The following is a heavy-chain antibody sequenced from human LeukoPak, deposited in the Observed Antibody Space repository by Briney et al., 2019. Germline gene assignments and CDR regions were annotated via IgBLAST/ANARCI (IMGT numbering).Heavy chain of an antibody. J-gene: IGHJ5*02. CDR3: IRQVKSGSSDFDP. CDR1: GFTFSDSA. V-gene: IGHV3-73*01. CDR2: IKGKVNNYAT. Sequence: GGSLRLSCAASGFTFSDSAIYWVRQASGRGLEWVGRIKGKVNNYATAYAAPVKGRFTISRDDSENTAYLQMNSLKTEDTAVYYCIRQVKSGSSDFDPWGQGTLVIVSS. D-gene: IGHD1-26*01.